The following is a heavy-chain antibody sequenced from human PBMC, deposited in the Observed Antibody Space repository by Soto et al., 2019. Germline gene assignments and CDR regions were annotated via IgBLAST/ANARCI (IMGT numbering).Heavy chain of an antibody. CDR1: GFTVSSNY. D-gene: IGHD3-9*01. J-gene: IGHJ4*02. CDR2: IYSGGST. Sequence: GGSLRLSCAASGFTVSSNYMSWVRQAPGKGLEWVSVIYSGGSTYYADSVKGRFTISRDNSKNTLYLQMNSLRAEDTAVYYCARWLRRDWDYFDYWGQGTLVTVSS. CDR3: ARWLRRDWDYFDY. V-gene: IGHV3-66*01.